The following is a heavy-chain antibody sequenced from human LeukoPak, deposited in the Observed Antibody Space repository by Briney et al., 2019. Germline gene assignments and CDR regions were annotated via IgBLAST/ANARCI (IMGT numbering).Heavy chain of an antibody. CDR3: ARQGGSGWTNYYYYHMDV. V-gene: IGHV1-46*01. D-gene: IGHD6-19*01. CDR1: GYTFTSYY. J-gene: IGHJ6*03. CDR2: INPSGGRT. Sequence: ASVKVSCKASGYTFTSYYMHWVRQAPGQGLEWMGIINPSGGRTSYAQKFQGRVTLTRDTSTSTVYMELSSLRSEDTAVYYCARQGGSGWTNYYYYHMDVWXXXXXVTVS.